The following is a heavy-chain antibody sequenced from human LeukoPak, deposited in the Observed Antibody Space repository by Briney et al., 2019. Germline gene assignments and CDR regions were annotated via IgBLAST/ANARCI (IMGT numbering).Heavy chain of an antibody. CDR1: GFTFSSYA. CDR2: ISYDGSNK. Sequence: GGSLRLSCAASGFTFSSYAMHWVRQAPGKGLEWVAVISYDGSNKYYADSVKGRFTISRDNSKNTLYLHMNSLRAEDTAVYYCARDGSVTTFFFRYFQHWGQGTLVTVSS. CDR3: ARDGSVTTFFFRYFQH. V-gene: IGHV3-30-3*01. J-gene: IGHJ1*01. D-gene: IGHD4-17*01.